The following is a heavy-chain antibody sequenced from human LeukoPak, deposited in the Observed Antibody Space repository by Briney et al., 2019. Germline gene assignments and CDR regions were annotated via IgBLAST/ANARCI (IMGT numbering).Heavy chain of an antibody. D-gene: IGHD3-10*01. CDR2: MNPNSGNT. Sequence: ASVKVSCKASGYTFTSYGISWVRQAPGQGLEWMGWMNPNSGNTGYAQKFQGRVTITRNTSISTAYMELSSLRSEDTAVYYCARLTYYYGSGSYYPAYAFDIWGQGTMVTVSS. V-gene: IGHV1-8*03. CDR3: ARLTYYYGSGSYYPAYAFDI. J-gene: IGHJ3*02. CDR1: GYTFTSYG.